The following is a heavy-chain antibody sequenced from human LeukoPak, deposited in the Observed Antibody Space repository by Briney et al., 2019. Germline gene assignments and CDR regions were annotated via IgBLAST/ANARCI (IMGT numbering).Heavy chain of an antibody. CDR3: ARDERYDSSGYPFDY. Sequence: ASVKVSCNASGYTFTSYGISWVRQAPGQGLEWMGWINPNSGGTNYAQKFQGRVTMTRDTSISTAYMELSRLRSDDTAVYYCARDERYDSSGYPFDYWGQGTLVTVSS. V-gene: IGHV1-2*02. D-gene: IGHD3-22*01. CDR1: GYTFTSYG. CDR2: INPNSGGT. J-gene: IGHJ4*02.